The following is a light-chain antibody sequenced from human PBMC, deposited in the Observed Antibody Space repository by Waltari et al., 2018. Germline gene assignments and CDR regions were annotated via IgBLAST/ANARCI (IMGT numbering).Light chain of an antibody. Sequence: DIQMTQSPSSLSASVGDRVTITCQASQDINTNLNWYQQKAGKAPKVLIYDTSNLEIGVPSRFSGSGSGTDFIFTISSLQPEDIAADYCQQYDNLPYTCGQGTKLEI. CDR1: QDINTN. V-gene: IGKV1-33*01. CDR3: QQYDNLPYT. J-gene: IGKJ2*01. CDR2: DTS.